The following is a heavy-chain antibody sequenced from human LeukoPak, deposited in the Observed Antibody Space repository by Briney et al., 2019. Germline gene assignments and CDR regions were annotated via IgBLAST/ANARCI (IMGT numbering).Heavy chain of an antibody. D-gene: IGHD3-22*01. CDR1: GGSISSGGYS. Sequence: SQTLSLTCAVSGGSISSGGYSWSWIRQPPGKGLEWIGYIYHSGSTNYNPSLKSRVTISIDRSKNQFSLKLSSVTAADTAVYYCARDWDDISGTGAFDIWGQGTMVTVSS. J-gene: IGHJ3*02. CDR2: IYHSGST. CDR3: ARDWDDISGTGAFDI. V-gene: IGHV4-30-2*01.